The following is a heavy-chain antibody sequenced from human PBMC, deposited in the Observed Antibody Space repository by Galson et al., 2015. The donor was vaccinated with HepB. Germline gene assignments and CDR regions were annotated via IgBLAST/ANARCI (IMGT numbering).Heavy chain of an antibody. D-gene: IGHD3-22*01. CDR2: IYTSGST. J-gene: IGHJ6*03. V-gene: IGHV4-61*02. CDR1: GGSISSGSYY. CDR3: ARGYYDSSGYYLFPHADYYYYYMDV. Sequence: TLSLTCTVSGGSISSGSYYWSWIRQPAGKGLEWIGRIYTSGSTNYNPSLKSRVTMSVDTSKNQFSLKLSSVTAADTAVYYCARGYYDSSGYYLFPHADYYYYYMDVWGKGTTVTVSS.